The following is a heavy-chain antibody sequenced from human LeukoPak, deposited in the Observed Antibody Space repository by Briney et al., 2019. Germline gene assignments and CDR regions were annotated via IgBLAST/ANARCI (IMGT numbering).Heavy chain of an antibody. CDR1: GGSISSGSYY. Sequence: SETLSLTCTVSGGSISSGSYYWSWIRQPAGKGLEWIGRIYTSGSTNYNPSLKSRVTISVDTSKNQFSLKLSSVTAADTAVYYCAREDYSTKNWFDPWGQGTLVTVSS. D-gene: IGHD2-15*01. CDR2: IYTSGST. J-gene: IGHJ5*02. CDR3: AREDYSTKNWFDP. V-gene: IGHV4-61*02.